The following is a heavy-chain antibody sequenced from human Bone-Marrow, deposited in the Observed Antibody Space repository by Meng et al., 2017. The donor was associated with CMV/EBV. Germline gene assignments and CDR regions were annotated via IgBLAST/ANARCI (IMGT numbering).Heavy chain of an antibody. D-gene: IGHD3-10*01. CDR1: GFIYSSYE. Sequence: GSLMTPCPCFGFIYSSYEMHWVRQAPGKGLEWVSYISSSCSTIYYADSVKGRFTISRDNAKNSLYLQMNSLRAEDTAVYYCAGEYYGWGIGGNYFDYWGQGTLVTVSS. J-gene: IGHJ4*02. CDR2: ISSSCSTI. CDR3: AGEYYGWGIGGNYFDY. V-gene: IGHV3-48*03.